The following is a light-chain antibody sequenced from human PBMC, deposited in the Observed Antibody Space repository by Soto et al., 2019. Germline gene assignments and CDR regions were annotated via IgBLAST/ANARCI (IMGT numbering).Light chain of an antibody. CDR2: GAS. CDR3: QQYATSPLT. V-gene: IGKV3D-15*01. CDR1: QSVSSN. Sequence: ELVMTQSPATLSVSPGERATLSCRASQSVSSNLAWYQQKPGQAPRLLIFGASTRATGVPDRISGSGSGTVFTLTIERVEAEDFAVYHCQQYATSPLTFGGGTTLEIK. J-gene: IGKJ4*01.